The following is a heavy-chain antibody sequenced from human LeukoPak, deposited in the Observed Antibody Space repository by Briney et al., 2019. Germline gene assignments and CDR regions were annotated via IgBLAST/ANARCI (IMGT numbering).Heavy chain of an antibody. CDR1: GFTFSGSA. CDR3: TTSDGYNPDY. D-gene: IGHD5-24*01. J-gene: IGHJ4*02. CDR2: IRSKANSYAT. V-gene: IGHV3-73*01. Sequence: PGGSLRLSCAASGFTFSGSAMHWGRQASGKGLEWVGRIRSKANSYATAYAASVKGRFTISRDDSKNTAYLQMNSLKTEDTAVYYCTTSDGYNPDYWGQGTLVTVSS.